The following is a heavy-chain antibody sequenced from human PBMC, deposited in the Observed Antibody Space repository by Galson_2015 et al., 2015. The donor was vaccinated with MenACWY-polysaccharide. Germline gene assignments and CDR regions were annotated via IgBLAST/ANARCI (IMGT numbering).Heavy chain of an antibody. CDR1: GYTFTSYG. Sequence: QSGAEVKKPGASVKVSCKASGYTFTSYGISWVRQAPGQGLEWMGWISAYNGNTNYAQKLQGRVTMTTDTSTSTAYMELRSLRSDDTAVYYCAVTPYCSSTGCENPPGYWGQGTLVTVSS. CDR3: AVTPYCSSTGCENPPGY. D-gene: IGHD2-2*01. V-gene: IGHV1-18*01. CDR2: ISAYNGNT. J-gene: IGHJ4*02.